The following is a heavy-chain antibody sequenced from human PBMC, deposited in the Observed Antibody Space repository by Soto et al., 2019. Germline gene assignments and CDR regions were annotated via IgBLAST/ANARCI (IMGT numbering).Heavy chain of an antibody. D-gene: IGHD5-18*01. CDR3: AKGGTAMGRISYYFDY. V-gene: IGHV3-23*01. CDR2: ISGSGGST. CDR1: GFTFSSYA. J-gene: IGHJ4*02. Sequence: PGGSLRLSCAASGFTFSSYAMSWVRQAPGKGLEWVSAISGSGGSTYYADSVKGRFTISRDNSKNTLYLQMNSLRAEDTAVYYCAKGGTAMGRISYYFDYWGQGTLVTVSS.